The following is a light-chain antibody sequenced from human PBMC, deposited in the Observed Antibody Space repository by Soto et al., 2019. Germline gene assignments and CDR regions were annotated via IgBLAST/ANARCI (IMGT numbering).Light chain of an antibody. Sequence: DIQMTQSPSSLSASVGDRFTITCRTSQPVSIYLNWYQQKPGKAPKLLIYAASYLQSGVPARFSGRGSGTDFTLTISGLQHDDYATYYCQKRYSTPRNFGQGTRREIK. J-gene: IGKJ5*01. CDR1: QPVSIY. CDR2: AAS. V-gene: IGKV1-39*01. CDR3: QKRYSTPRN.